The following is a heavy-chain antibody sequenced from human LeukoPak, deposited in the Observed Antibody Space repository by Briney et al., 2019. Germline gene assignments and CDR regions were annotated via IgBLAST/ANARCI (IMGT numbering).Heavy chain of an antibody. Sequence: GGSLRLSCAASGFTFSSYSMNWVRQAPGKGLEWVSYISSGSSTIYYADSVKGRFTISRDNAKNSLFPQVNSLRAEDTAVYYCARVLKIVGYCSSTSCPVDYWGQGTLVTVSS. J-gene: IGHJ4*02. CDR1: GFTFSSYS. V-gene: IGHV3-48*01. CDR3: ARVLKIVGYCSSTSCPVDY. D-gene: IGHD2-2*01. CDR2: ISSGSSTI.